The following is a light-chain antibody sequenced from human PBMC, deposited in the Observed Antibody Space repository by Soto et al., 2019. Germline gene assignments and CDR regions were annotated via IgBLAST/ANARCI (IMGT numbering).Light chain of an antibody. CDR2: VTN. J-gene: IGLJ2*01. Sequence: QSVLTQPPSVSAAPGQRVTISCSGSSSNIANNYVSWYQQLPGTAPKLLIYVTNKRPSGIPDRFSGSKSGTSATLGITGLQTEDEADYYCGTWDSSLSVVVFGGGTKLTVL. CDR3: GTWDSSLSVVV. CDR1: SSNIANNY. V-gene: IGLV1-51*01.